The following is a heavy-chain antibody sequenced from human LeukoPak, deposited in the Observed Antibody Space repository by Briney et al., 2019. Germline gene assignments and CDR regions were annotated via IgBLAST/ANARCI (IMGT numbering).Heavy chain of an antibody. CDR3: AKVSAVGGFYYYGMDV. V-gene: IGHV3-7*01. J-gene: IGHJ6*02. CDR1: GFTFSSYW. D-gene: IGHD6-19*01. Sequence: PGGSLRLSCAASGFTFSSYWMSWVRQAPGKGLEWVANIKQDGSEKYYADSVKGRFTISRDNSKNTLYLQMNSLRDEDTAVYCCAKVSAVGGFYYYGMDVWGQGTTVTVSS. CDR2: IKQDGSEK.